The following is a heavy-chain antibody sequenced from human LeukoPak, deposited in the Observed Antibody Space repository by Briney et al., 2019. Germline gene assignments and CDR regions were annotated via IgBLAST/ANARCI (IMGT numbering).Heavy chain of an antibody. CDR2: INPNSGGT. V-gene: IGHV1-2*02. D-gene: IGHD6-19*01. CDR3: ARVPGYNSGWSTR. CDR1: GYTFTGYY. Sequence: ASVKVSCKASGYTFTGYYMHWVRQAPGQGLEWMGWINPNSGGTNYAQKFQGRVTMTRDTSISTAYMELSRLRSDDTAIYYCARVPGYNSGWSTRWGQGTLVTVSS. J-gene: IGHJ4*02.